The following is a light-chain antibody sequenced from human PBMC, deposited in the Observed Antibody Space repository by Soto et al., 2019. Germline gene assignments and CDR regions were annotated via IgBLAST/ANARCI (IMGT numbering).Light chain of an antibody. CDR3: QQYGSSHIT. CDR2: AAS. J-gene: IGKJ5*01. Sequence: IQMTQYPSSLSASVGGRVTITCRASQGISSYLAWYQQKPGKAPKLLIYAASTLQSGVPSRFSGSGSGTDFTLTISRLEPEDFAVYYCQQYGSSHITFGQGTRLDIK. CDR1: QGISSY. V-gene: IGKV1-9*01.